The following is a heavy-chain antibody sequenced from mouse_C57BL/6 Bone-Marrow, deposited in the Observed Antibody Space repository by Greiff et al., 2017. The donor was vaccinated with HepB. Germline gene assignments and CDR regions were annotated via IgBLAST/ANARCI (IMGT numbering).Heavy chain of an antibody. J-gene: IGHJ2*01. CDR2: ISSGGDYI. D-gene: IGHD1-1*01. V-gene: IGHV5-9-1*02. CDR1: GFTFSSYA. CDR3: TRDKYYGPDY. Sequence: DVQLQESGEGLVKPGGSLKLSCAASGFTFSSYAMSWVRQTPEKRLEWVAYISSGGDYIYYADTVKGRFTISRDNARNTLYLQMSSLKSEDTAMYYCTRDKYYGPDYWGQGTTLTVSS.